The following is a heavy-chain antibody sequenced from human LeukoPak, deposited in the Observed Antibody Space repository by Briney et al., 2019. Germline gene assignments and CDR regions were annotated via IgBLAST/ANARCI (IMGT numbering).Heavy chain of an antibody. D-gene: IGHD4-17*01. CDR2: VSSSEDYI. J-gene: IGHJ2*01. CDR1: GLTFSRYS. V-gene: IGHV3-21*01. Sequence: GGSLRLSCAASGLTFSRYSMHWVRQAPGKGLEWVSSVSSSEDYIYYADSVKGRFTISRDNAENSQYLQMNSLKAEDTAVYYCATPANDYGDRNWYFDLWGRGTLVTVSS. CDR3: ATPANDYGDRNWYFDL.